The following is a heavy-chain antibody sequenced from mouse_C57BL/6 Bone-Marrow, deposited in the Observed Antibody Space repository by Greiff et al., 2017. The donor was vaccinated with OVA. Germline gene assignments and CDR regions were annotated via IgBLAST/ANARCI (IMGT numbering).Heavy chain of an antibody. J-gene: IGHJ3*01. V-gene: IGHV1-9*01. CDR2: ILPGSGST. D-gene: IGHD1-1*01. CDR3: ALGRGLLLRRRGFAY. CDR1: GYTFTGYW. Sequence: QVQLQQSGAELLKPGASVKLSCKATGYTFTGYWIEWVKQRPGHGLEWIGEILPGSGSTNYNEKFKGKATFTADTSSNTAYMQLSSLTTEDSAIYYCALGRGLLLRRRGFAYWGQGTLVTVSA.